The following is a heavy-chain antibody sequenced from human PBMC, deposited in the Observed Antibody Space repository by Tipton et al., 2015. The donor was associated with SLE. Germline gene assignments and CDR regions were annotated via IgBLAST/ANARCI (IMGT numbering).Heavy chain of an antibody. CDR3: ARRWYSSSWAFDY. D-gene: IGHD6-13*01. CDR1: GGSFSGYY. Sequence: TLSLTCAVYGGSFSGYYWSWIRQPPGKGMEWIGSIYYSGSTYYNPSLKSRVTISVDTSKNQFSLKLSSVTAADTAVYYCARRWYSSSWAFDYWGQGTLVTVSS. J-gene: IGHJ4*02. CDR2: IYYSGST. V-gene: IGHV4-34*01.